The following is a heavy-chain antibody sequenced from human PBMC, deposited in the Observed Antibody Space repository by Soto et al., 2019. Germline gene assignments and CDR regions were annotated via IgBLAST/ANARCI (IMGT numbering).Heavy chain of an antibody. Sequence: QTGGSLRLSCEASGFSFRTYVMSWVRQAPGRGLEWVSGISSGGGDTYYADSVKGRFSISRDNSKNTLYLQMNSLRGEDTAVYFCANSDLSLAPHDFWGQGTLVTVSS. D-gene: IGHD3-10*01. CDR2: ISSGGGDT. V-gene: IGHV3-23*01. CDR3: ANSDLSLAPHDF. J-gene: IGHJ4*02. CDR1: GFSFRTYV.